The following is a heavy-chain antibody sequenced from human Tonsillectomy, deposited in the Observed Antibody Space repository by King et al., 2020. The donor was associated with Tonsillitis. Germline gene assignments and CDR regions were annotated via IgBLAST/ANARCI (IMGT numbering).Heavy chain of an antibody. CDR2: ISYEGSNK. Sequence: VQLVESGGGVVQPGRSLRLSCAASGFIFNNYALHWVRQAPGKGLEWVAVISYEGSNKYYTDSVKGRFTISRDSSKNTRYLQMNSLRAEDTYVYYCARGPPELRFLDMDVWGTGTTVTVSS. V-gene: IGHV3-30*10. CDR1: GFIFNNYA. CDR3: ARGPPELRFLDMDV. J-gene: IGHJ6*03. D-gene: IGHD3-3*01.